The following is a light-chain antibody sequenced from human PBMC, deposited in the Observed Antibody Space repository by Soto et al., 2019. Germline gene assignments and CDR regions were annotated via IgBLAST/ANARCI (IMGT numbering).Light chain of an antibody. CDR1: QRVTSSY. V-gene: IGKV3-20*01. Sequence: DIVLTQSPGTLSLSPGETATLSCRAIQRVTSSYLAWYQQKPGQAPRLLIYGASSRATGIPDRFSGSGSGTDFTLTISRLEPEDFAVYYCQQYGSSPPWTFGQGTKVDIK. CDR3: QQYGSSPPWT. J-gene: IGKJ1*01. CDR2: GAS.